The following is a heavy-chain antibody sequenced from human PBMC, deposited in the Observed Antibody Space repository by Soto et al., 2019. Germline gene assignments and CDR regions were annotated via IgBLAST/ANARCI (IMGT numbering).Heavy chain of an antibody. J-gene: IGHJ6*02. CDR3: VKSLGFCSSSSCSRDYYYYYGMDV. CDR2: ISYDGGNK. D-gene: IGHD2-2*01. CDR1: GFTFSSYG. V-gene: IGHV3-30*18. Sequence: QVQLVESGGGVVQPGRSLRLSCAASGFTFSSYGMHWVRQAPGKGLEWVTLISYDGGNKYYADSVKGRFSISRDNSRNKLYLQMNSLRREDAAVYYCVKSLGFCSSSSCSRDYYYYYGMDVWGQGTTVTVSS.